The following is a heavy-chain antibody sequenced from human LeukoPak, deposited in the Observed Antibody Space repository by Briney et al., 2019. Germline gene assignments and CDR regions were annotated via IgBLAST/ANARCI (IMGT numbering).Heavy chain of an antibody. CDR1: GYTFTGYY. D-gene: IGHD3-22*01. CDR3: ARDHPHYYDSSGRLGGPRAPYYYYYMDV. Sequence: GASVKVSCKASGYTFTGYYMHWVRQAPGQGLEWMGWINPNSGGTNYAQKFQGRVTMTRDTSISTAYMELSRLRSDDTAVYYCARDHPHYYDSSGRLGGPRAPYYYYYMDVWGKGTTVTVSS. J-gene: IGHJ6*03. CDR2: INPNSGGT. V-gene: IGHV1-2*02.